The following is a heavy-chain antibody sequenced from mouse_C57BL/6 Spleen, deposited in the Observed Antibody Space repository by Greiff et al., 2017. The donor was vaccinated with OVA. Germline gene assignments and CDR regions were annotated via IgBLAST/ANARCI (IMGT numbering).Heavy chain of an antibody. CDR2: IYPSDSET. CDR3: ASSGATVDYFDY. J-gene: IGHJ2*01. Sequence: VQLQQPGAELVRPGSSVKLSCKASGYTFTSYWMDWVKPRPGQGLEWIGNIYPSDSETTYNQKFKDKATLTVDKSSSTAYMQLSSLTTEYSAVYYGASSGATVDYFDYWGQGTTLTVSS. CDR1: GYTFTSYW. V-gene: IGHV1-61*01. D-gene: IGHD3-1*01.